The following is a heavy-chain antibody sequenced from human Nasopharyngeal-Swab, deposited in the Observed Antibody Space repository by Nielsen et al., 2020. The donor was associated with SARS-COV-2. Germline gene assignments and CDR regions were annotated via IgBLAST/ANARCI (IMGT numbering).Heavy chain of an antibody. J-gene: IGHJ5*02. Sequence: SETLSLTCTVSGGSISSGGYYWSWIRQHPGKGLEWIGYIYYSGSTYYNPSLKNRVTISVDTSKNQFSLKLSSVTAADTAVYYCARDGTNGGDNWFDPWGQGTLVTVSS. CDR2: IYYSGST. D-gene: IGHD2-8*01. CDR1: GGSISSGGYY. V-gene: IGHV4-31*03. CDR3: ARDGTNGGDNWFDP.